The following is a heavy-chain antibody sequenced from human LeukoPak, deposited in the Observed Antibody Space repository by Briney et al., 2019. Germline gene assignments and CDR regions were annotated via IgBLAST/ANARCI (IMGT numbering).Heavy chain of an antibody. J-gene: IGHJ4*02. Sequence: GGSLRLSCAASGFTFDEYSMYWVRQVPGKGLEWVSLISWDGSRTWYADSVKGRFTISRDNAKNSLYLQMNSLRAEDTAVYYCARFVSGSFMDWGQGTLVTVSS. CDR3: ARFVSGSFMD. V-gene: IGHV3-20*04. CDR2: ISWDGSRT. CDR1: GFTFDEYS. D-gene: IGHD1-26*01.